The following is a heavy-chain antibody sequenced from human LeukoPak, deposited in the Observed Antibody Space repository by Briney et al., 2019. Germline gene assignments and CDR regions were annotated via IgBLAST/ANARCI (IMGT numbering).Heavy chain of an antibody. V-gene: IGHV1-18*01. D-gene: IGHD3-3*01. CDR1: GYTFTSYG. CDR2: ISAYNGNT. Sequence: ASVKVSCKXSGYTFTSYGISWVRQAPGQGLEWMGWISAYNGNTNYAQKLQGRVTMTTDTSTSTAYMELRSLRSDDTAVYYCARDRDFWSEGGYWGQGTLVTVSS. CDR3: ARDRDFWSEGGY. J-gene: IGHJ4*02.